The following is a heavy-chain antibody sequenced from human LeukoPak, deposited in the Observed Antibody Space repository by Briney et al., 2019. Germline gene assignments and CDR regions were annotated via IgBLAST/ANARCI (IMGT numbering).Heavy chain of an antibody. V-gene: IGHV3-53*01. D-gene: IGHD6-13*01. CDR1: GFTVSSNY. CDR2: IYGGGST. Sequence: GGSLRLSCAASGFTVSSNYMSWVRQAPGKGLEWVSIIYGGGSTYYAASVKGRFTISRDNSKNTLYLQLNSLRAEDTAVYYCARTITGSWYYFDYWGQGTLVTVSS. J-gene: IGHJ4*02. CDR3: ARTITGSWYYFDY.